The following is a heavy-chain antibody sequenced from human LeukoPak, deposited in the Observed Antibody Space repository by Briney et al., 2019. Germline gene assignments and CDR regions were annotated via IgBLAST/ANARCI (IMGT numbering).Heavy chain of an antibody. D-gene: IGHD2-2*01. V-gene: IGHV4-59*12. CDR1: GGSIGDYY. CDR3: ARVLSIVVVPGATFWFGP. J-gene: IGHJ5*02. Sequence: SETLSLTCTVSGGSIGDYYWSWIREPPGKGLEWIGYLYYSRNTNYSPSLKSRVTISADTSKNQVYLKLRSVTAADTAVYHCARVLSIVVVPGATFWFGPWGQGTLVTVSS. CDR2: LYYSRNT.